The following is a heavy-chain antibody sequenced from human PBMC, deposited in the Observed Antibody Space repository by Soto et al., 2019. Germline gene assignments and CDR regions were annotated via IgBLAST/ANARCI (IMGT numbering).Heavy chain of an antibody. D-gene: IGHD2-2*01. CDR1: GYTFTCYD. J-gene: IGHJ6*03. CDR2: MNPNSGNT. CDR3: ARGRVVPAAIWSRFYYYYYMDV. V-gene: IGHV1-8*01. Sequence: GASVKVSCKASGYTFTCYDIYWVRQATGQGLEWMGWMNPNSGNTGYAQKFQGRVTMTRNTSISTAYMELSSLRSEDTAVYYCARGRVVPAAIWSRFYYYYYMDVWGKGTTVTVSS.